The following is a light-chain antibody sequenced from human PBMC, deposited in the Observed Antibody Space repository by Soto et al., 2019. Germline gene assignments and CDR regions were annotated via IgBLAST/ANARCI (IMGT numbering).Light chain of an antibody. J-gene: IGKJ4*01. V-gene: IGKV3-20*01. CDR3: QQYGSSPLT. CDR1: HSVSSSY. Sequence: ETVFTQSPGSLSLSPGERAMLSCRASHSVSSSYLAWYQQKPGQAPRLLIYGASSRATGIPDRFSGSGSGTDFTLTISRLEPEDFAVYYYQQYGSSPLTFGGGTKIDIK. CDR2: GAS.